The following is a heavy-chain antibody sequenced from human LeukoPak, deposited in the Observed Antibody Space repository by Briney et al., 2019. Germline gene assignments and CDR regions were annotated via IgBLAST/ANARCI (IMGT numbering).Heavy chain of an antibody. D-gene: IGHD4-23*01. J-gene: IGHJ4*02. CDR3: ARDLGPYGGNFDY. Sequence: GGSLRLSCVASKFSVNNNYMRWVRQAPGKGLEWVSVIYSGGSTYYADSVKGRFTISRDNSKNTLYLQMNSLRAEDTAVYYCARDLGPYGGNFDYWGQGTLVTVSS. CDR1: KFSVNNNY. V-gene: IGHV3-53*01. CDR2: IYSGGST.